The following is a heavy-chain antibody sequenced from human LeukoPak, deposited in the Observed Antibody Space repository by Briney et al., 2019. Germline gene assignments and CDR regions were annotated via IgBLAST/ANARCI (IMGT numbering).Heavy chain of an antibody. Sequence: GGSLRLSCGASGFSFRTSWLNWVRQAPGKGLEWVASINPDGSDKYSVDSVKGRFTISRDNAKNSLYLQMNSLRAEDTAVYYCARRQGRRGIVGPTILKGAFDIWGQGTKVTVSS. CDR2: INPDGSDK. CDR3: ARRQGRRGIVGPTILKGAFDI. V-gene: IGHV3-7*01. CDR1: GFSFRTSW. D-gene: IGHD1-26*01. J-gene: IGHJ3*02.